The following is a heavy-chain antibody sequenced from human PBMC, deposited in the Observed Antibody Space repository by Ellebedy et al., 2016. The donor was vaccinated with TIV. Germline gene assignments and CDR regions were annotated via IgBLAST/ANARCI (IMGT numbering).Heavy chain of an antibody. Sequence: AASVKVSCKASGYRFNHYAIHWVRQAPGQTLEWMGWIFAGNGETKYSQKFQDRVTITRDISASAAYMDLSSLTSEDTAVYYCARDFRWAFDHWGQGALVTVSS. V-gene: IGHV1-3*01. D-gene: IGHD4-23*01. CDR3: ARDFRWAFDH. CDR1: GYRFNHYA. CDR2: IFAGNGET. J-gene: IGHJ4*02.